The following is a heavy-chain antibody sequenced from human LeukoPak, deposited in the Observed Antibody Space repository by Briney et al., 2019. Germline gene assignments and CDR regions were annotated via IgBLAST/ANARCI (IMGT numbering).Heavy chain of an antibody. Sequence: GGSLRLSCAASGFTFSSYAMSWVRQAPGKGLEWVSAIHTSGDTCYADSVKGRFTISRDTSKNTLYLQINSLRVEDTAVYYCIVFGDSNHWGQGTLVTVSS. CDR1: GFTFSSYA. CDR3: IVFGDSNH. CDR2: IHTSGDT. V-gene: IGHV3-23*01. D-gene: IGHD4-17*01. J-gene: IGHJ5*02.